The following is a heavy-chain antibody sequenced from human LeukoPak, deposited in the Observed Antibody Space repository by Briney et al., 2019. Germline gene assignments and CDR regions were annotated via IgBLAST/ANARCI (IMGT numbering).Heavy chain of an antibody. Sequence: GGSLRLSCAASGFTFSSYAMSWVRQAPGKGLEWVSAISGSGGSTYYADSVKGRFTISRDNAKNSLYLQMNSLRDEDTAVYYCASSGSYKFDYWGQGTLVTVSS. J-gene: IGHJ4*02. CDR1: GFTFSSYA. CDR2: ISGSGGST. V-gene: IGHV3-23*01. CDR3: ASSGSYKFDY. D-gene: IGHD1-26*01.